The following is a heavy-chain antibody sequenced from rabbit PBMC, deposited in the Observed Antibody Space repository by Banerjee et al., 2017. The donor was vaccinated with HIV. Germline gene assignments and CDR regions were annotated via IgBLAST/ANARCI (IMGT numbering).Heavy chain of an antibody. D-gene: IGHD6-1*01. J-gene: IGHJ4*01. Sequence: QSLEESGGDLVKPGGTPTLTCKASGIDFSSYYFMCWVRQAPGKGLEWIGCIYTGSGSTYYASWAKGRFPISKTSSTTVTLQMTSLTAADTATYFCARYTYGYAGYAYANDSFNLWGQGTLVPS. CDR1: GIDFSSYYF. CDR3: ARYTYGYAGYAYANDSFNL. CDR2: IYTGSGST. V-gene: IGHV1S40*01.